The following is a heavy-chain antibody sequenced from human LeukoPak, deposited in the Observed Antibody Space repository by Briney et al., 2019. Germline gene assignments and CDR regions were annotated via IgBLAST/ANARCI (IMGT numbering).Heavy chain of an antibody. CDR1: GGSISSYY. Sequence: PSETLSLTCTVSGGSISSYYWSWIRQPPGKGLEWIGYIFHSGSTKYNPSLKSRVTIAVDTSKNQFSLKLTSITAADTAVYYCARRRIYYHFDYWGQGALVTVS. D-gene: IGHD3-22*01. CDR3: ARRRIYYHFDY. V-gene: IGHV4-59*08. J-gene: IGHJ4*02. CDR2: IFHSGST.